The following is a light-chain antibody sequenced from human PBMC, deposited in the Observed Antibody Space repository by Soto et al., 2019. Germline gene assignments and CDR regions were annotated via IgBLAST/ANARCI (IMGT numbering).Light chain of an antibody. V-gene: IGLV1-51*02. Sequence: SVLTQPPSVTGVPGQKVAISCSGSSSNVGNNYVSWYQYLPGTAPKLLIYENNKRPSGIPDRFSGSKSGTSATLGITGLQTGDEADYYCGTWDSGLSAHVVFGGGSKVTVL. CDR2: ENN. J-gene: IGLJ2*01. CDR1: SSNVGNNY. CDR3: GTWDSGLSAHVV.